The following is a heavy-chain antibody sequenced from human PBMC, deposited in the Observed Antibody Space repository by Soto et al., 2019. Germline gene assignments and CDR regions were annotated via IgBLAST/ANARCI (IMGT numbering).Heavy chain of an antibody. Sequence: QLQLQESGPGLVKPSETLSLTCSVSGGSISSSGHYWGWIRQPPGKGLEWIGSIYYSGNTYHNPSLKSRGTISVDTSKNQYSMKLKSVTAADTAVYYCARTYRSSWSSWALFDLWGQGTLVTVSS. D-gene: IGHD6-13*01. J-gene: IGHJ4*02. V-gene: IGHV4-39*01. CDR2: IYYSGNT. CDR1: GGSISSSGHY. CDR3: ARTYRSSWSSWALFDL.